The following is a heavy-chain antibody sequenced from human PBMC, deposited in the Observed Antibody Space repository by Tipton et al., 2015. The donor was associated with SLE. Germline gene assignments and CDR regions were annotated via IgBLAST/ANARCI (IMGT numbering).Heavy chain of an antibody. D-gene: IGHD6-19*01. CDR2: ISYDGSNK. J-gene: IGHJ4*02. Sequence: SLRLSCAASGFTFSSYGMHWVRQAPGKGLEWVAVISYDGSNKYYADSVKGRFTISRDNSKNTLYLQMNSLRAEDTAVYYCAKDTRSSGWPEGYWGQGTLVTVSS. CDR3: AKDTRSSGWPEGY. V-gene: IGHV3-30*18. CDR1: GFTFSSYG.